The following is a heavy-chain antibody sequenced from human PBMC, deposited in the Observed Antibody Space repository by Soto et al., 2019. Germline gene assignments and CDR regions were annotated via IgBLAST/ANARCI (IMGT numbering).Heavy chain of an antibody. Sequence: GESLKISCAASGFTFSSYGMHWVRQAPGKGLEWVAVISYDGSNKYYADSVKGRFTISRDNSKNTLYLQMNSLRAEDTAVYYCATLRVEMATISSPYYFDYWGQGTLVTVSS. J-gene: IGHJ4*02. CDR3: ATLRVEMATISSPYYFDY. D-gene: IGHD5-12*01. CDR2: ISYDGSNK. V-gene: IGHV3-30*03. CDR1: GFTFSSYG.